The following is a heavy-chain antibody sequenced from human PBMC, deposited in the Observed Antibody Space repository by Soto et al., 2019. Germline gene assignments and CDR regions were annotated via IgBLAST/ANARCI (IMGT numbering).Heavy chain of an antibody. D-gene: IGHD6-19*01. V-gene: IGHV3-30-3*01. CDR1: TVYFASYG. J-gene: IGHJ5*01. Sequence: GGSLRLSCRTSTVYFASYGMYWVRQSPGRGLEWVAYMSFDGTEKPYADSVKGPLTMSKDQCESETTFFFLMDTLKRDDTAVYHCATGVTGYGRGWADKPLDSWGRGTLVTVSS. CDR2: MSFDGTEK. CDR3: ATGVTGYGRGWADKPLDS.